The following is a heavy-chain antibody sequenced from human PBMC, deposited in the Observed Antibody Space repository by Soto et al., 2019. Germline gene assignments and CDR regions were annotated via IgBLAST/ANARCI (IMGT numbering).Heavy chain of an antibody. CDR2: INPSNEVT. Sequence: ASVKVSCKTSGYTFSAYYVHWARRAPGRGFQWLGWINPSNEVTTFSEFFQGRITMTRDTSTNTVHMKLNRLTSDDAAVHYCREGGWGDSPIDYWGQGTQVTVSS. V-gene: IGHV1-2*02. CDR1: GYTFSAYY. D-gene: IGHD1-26*01. CDR3: REGGWGDSPIDY. J-gene: IGHJ4*02.